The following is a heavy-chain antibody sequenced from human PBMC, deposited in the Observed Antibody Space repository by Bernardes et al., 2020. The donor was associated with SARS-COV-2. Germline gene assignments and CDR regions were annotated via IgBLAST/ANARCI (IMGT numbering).Heavy chain of an antibody. CDR1: GFPFSDYY. CDR2: ISSGATTI. Sequence: GGSLRLSCAASGFPFSDYYMNWIRQAPGKGLEWVSYISSGATTIYYADSVKGRFTISRDNAKNSLYLQMNSLRAEDTAVYFCARDGDGYFDYWGQGTLVTVSS. V-gene: IGHV3-11*04. D-gene: IGHD2-21*01. CDR3: ARDGDGYFDY. J-gene: IGHJ4*02.